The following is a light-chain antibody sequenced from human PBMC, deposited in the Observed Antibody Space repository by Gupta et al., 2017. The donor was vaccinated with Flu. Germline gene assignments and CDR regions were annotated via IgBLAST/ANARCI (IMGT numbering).Light chain of an antibody. V-gene: IGKV1-5*03. CDR3: QQYNNYSLT. CDR1: QSISSW. CDR2: KAS. Sequence: DIQMTQSPSTLSASVGDRVTITCRASQSISSWLAWYQQKPGKAPKLLIYKASSLESGVPSRFSGSGSGTEFTPTISSLQPDDFATYYCQQYNNYSLTFGGGTNVEIK. J-gene: IGKJ4*01.